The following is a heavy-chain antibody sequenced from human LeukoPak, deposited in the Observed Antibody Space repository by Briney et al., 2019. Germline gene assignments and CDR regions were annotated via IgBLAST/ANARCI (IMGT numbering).Heavy chain of an antibody. CDR3: ARGNGEYCSSTSCYEV. D-gene: IGHD2-2*01. V-gene: IGHV1-18*04. Sequence: SVKVSCKASGYTFTIYGISWVRQAPGQGLEWMGWISAYNDKTNYAQKLQGRVTMTTDTSTSTTYMELRSLRSDDTAVYYCARGNGEYCSSTSCYEVWGQGTLVTASS. CDR2: ISAYNDKT. CDR1: GYTFTIYG. J-gene: IGHJ4*02.